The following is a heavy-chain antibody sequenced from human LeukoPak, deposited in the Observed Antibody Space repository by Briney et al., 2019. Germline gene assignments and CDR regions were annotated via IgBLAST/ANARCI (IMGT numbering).Heavy chain of an antibody. V-gene: IGHV3-23*01. CDR3: AKVPNFWSAAGRYFDY. CDR1: GFTFSSYA. D-gene: IGHD3-3*01. Sequence: GGSLRLSCAASGFTFSSYAMSWVRQAPGKGLEWVSAISGSGGSTFYADSVKGRFTISRDNSKNTLYLQMNSLRAEDTAVYYCAKVPNFWSAAGRYFDYWGQGTLVTVSS. CDR2: ISGSGGST. J-gene: IGHJ4*02.